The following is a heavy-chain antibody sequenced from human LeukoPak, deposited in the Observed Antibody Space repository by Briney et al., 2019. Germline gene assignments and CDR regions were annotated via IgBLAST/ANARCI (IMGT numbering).Heavy chain of an antibody. CDR2: IYYSGST. J-gene: IGHJ3*02. CDR1: GGSISSYY. D-gene: IGHD3-3*01. V-gene: IGHV4-59*01. Sequence: PSETLSLTCTVSGGSISSYYWSWIRQPPGKGLEWSGYIYYSGSTKYKPSLKSRVTISVDTSKNQFSLKPSSVTAADTAVYYCARGRFLDAFDIWGQGTMVTVSS. CDR3: ARGRFLDAFDI.